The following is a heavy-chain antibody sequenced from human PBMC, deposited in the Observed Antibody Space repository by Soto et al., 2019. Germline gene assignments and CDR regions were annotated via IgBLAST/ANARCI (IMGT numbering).Heavy chain of an antibody. CDR3: ARGVTMVRGVIIGDY. J-gene: IGHJ4*02. CDR1: GGSISSGDYY. Sequence: SETLSLTCTVSGGSISSGDYYWSWIRQPPGKGLEWIGYIYYSGSTYYNPSLKSRVTISVDTSKNQFSLKLSSVTAADTAVYYCARGVTMVRGVIIGDYWGQGTLVTVSS. CDR2: IYYSGST. D-gene: IGHD3-10*01. V-gene: IGHV4-30-4*01.